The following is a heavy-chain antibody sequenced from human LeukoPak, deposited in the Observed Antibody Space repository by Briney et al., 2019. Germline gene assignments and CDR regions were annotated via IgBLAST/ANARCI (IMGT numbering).Heavy chain of an antibody. J-gene: IGHJ4*02. D-gene: IGHD3-22*01. Sequence: GGSLRLSCAASGFTVSSNYMSWVRQAPGKGLEWVSVIYSGGSTYYADSVKGRFTISRDNSKNTLYLQMNSPRAEDTAVYYCASDYYDSSGYYFDYWGQGTLVTVSS. V-gene: IGHV3-53*01. CDR3: ASDYYDSSGYYFDY. CDR2: IYSGGST. CDR1: GFTVSSNY.